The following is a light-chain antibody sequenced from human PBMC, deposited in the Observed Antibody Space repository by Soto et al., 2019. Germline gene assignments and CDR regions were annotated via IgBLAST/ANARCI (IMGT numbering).Light chain of an antibody. Sequence: EIVMTQSPATLSVSPGERATLSCSASQSVSSNLAWYQQKPGQAPRLLIYSTSTRATGIPARFSGSGSGTEFSLTISSLQSEEFAVYYCQQYNKLPLTFGGGTKVEIK. CDR3: QQYNKLPLT. CDR2: STS. J-gene: IGKJ4*01. V-gene: IGKV3-15*01. CDR1: QSVSSN.